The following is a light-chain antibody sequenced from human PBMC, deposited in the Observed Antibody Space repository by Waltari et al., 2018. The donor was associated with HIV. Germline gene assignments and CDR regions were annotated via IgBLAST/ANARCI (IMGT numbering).Light chain of an antibody. CDR3: QQRSNWPPIT. CDR1: QSIGNY. Sequence: EIILTQSPGTLSLSPGGKATLSCRASQSIGNYLAWYQQKDGQAPRLPIYDASNRAPGIPARFSGSGSGKDFNLTITGLESEDFAFYYCQQRSNWPPITFGQGTRLEVK. V-gene: IGKV3-11*01. J-gene: IGKJ5*01. CDR2: DAS.